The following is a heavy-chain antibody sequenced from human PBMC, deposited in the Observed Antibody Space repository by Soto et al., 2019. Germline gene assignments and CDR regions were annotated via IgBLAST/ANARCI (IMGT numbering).Heavy chain of an antibody. CDR2: IIPIFGTA. V-gene: IGHV1-69*01. J-gene: IGHJ3*02. D-gene: IGHD1-26*01. Sequence: QVQLVQSGAEVKKPGSSVKVSCKASGGTFSSYAISWVRQAPGQGLEWMGGIIPIFGTANYAQKFQGRVTITADESTSTAYMELSSLRAEDTAVYYCARVPLLGEAGEGGPGAFDIWGQGTIVTVSS. CDR3: ARVPLLGEAGEGGPGAFDI. CDR1: GGTFSSYA.